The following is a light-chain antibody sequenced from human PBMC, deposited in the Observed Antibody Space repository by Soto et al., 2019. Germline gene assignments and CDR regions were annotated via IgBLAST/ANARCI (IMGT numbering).Light chain of an antibody. J-gene: IGKJ1*01. CDR2: KAS. V-gene: IGKV1-5*03. CDR1: QSIGDW. CDR3: QHYDSYSPTWT. Sequence: DIQMTQSPSTLSASVGDRVSITCRASQSIGDWLAWYQQKPGKAPKLLIYKASNLQSGVPSRFSGSGSGTDFTLTISSLQPDDFVTYYCQHYDSYSPTWTFGQGTKVDIK.